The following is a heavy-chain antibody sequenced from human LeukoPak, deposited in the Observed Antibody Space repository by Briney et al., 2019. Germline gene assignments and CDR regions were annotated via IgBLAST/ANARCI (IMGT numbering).Heavy chain of an antibody. V-gene: IGHV1-18*01. J-gene: IGHJ4*02. Sequence: GASVTVSCKASGYTFTSSGINWVRQAPGQGLEWMGWISAYNGDTNYAQNLQGGVTMTTDTSTRTAYMEPRSLRSDDTAVYYCARGAYFDYWGQGTLVTVSS. CDR3: ARGAYFDY. CDR1: GYTFTSSG. CDR2: ISAYNGDT.